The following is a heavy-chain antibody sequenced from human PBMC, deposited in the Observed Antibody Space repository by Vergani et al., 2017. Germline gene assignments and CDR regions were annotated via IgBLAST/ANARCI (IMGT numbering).Heavy chain of an antibody. Sequence: QVQLVQSGAEVKTPGASVKVSCKASGYTFTSYGISWVRQAPGQGLEWMGWISAYKGNTNYAQKLQGRVTMTTDTSTSTAYMELRILKSDDTAVYYCARVSYYDILTGYPKGRNWFDPWGQGTLVTVSS. D-gene: IGHD3-9*01. V-gene: IGHV1-18*04. CDR2: ISAYKGNT. CDR1: GYTFTSYG. CDR3: ARVSYYDILTGYPKGRNWFDP. J-gene: IGHJ5*02.